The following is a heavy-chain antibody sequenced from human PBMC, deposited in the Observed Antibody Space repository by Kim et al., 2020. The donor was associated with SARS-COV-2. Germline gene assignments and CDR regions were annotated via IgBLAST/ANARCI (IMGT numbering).Heavy chain of an antibody. Sequence: SETLSLTCAVYGGSFSGYYWSWIRQPPGKGLEWIGEINHSGSTNYNPSLKSRVTISVDTSKNQFSLKLSSVTAADTAVYYCARHSWGSGSYYQYYYYGMDVWGQGTTVTVSS. J-gene: IGHJ6*02. CDR3: ARHSWGSGSYYQYYYYGMDV. CDR1: GGSFSGYY. V-gene: IGHV4-34*01. CDR2: INHSGST. D-gene: IGHD3-10*01.